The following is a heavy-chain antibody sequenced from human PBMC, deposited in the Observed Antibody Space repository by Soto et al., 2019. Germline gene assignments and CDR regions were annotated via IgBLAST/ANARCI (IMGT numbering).Heavy chain of an antibody. D-gene: IGHD3-22*01. CDR1: GGSISIGCYY. Sequence: SETLSLTCTVSGGSISIGCYYWSWIRQHPGKGLEWIGYIYYSGSTYYSPSLKSRVTISVDTSKNQFSLKLSSVTAADTAVYYCARRLYYDSSGFEGGGMDVWGQGTTVTVSS. V-gene: IGHV4-31*03. J-gene: IGHJ6*02. CDR3: ARRLYYDSSGFEGGGMDV. CDR2: IYYSGST.